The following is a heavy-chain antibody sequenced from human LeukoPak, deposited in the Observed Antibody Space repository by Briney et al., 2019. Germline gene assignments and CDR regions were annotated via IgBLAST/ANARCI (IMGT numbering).Heavy chain of an antibody. Sequence: GESLKISCKGSGYRFTNYWIGWVRQMPGKGLEWMGIIYPGDSDTRYSPSFQGQVTISADKSISTAYLQWSSLKASDTAMYYCARQVGSSSPAKTVGGTMDVWGKGTTVTVSS. CDR3: ARQVGSSSPAKTVGGTMDV. CDR1: GYRFTNYW. V-gene: IGHV5-51*01. CDR2: IYPGDSDT. J-gene: IGHJ6*04. D-gene: IGHD6-6*01.